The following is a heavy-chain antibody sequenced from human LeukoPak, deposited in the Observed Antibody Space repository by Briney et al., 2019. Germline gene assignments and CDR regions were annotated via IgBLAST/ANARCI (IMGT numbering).Heavy chain of an antibody. V-gene: IGHV3-21*01. Sequence: PGGSLRLSCAASGFTFSSHSANWVRQAPGKGLEWVSSISSSGSYTYYADSVKGRFTVSRDDAKNSLYLQMNSLRAEDTAIYYCARDRLLLRPRSSSAYCGQGTLVTVSS. CDR1: GFTFSSHS. D-gene: IGHD6-6*01. CDR3: ARDRLLLRPRSSSAY. J-gene: IGHJ4*02. CDR2: ISSSGSYT.